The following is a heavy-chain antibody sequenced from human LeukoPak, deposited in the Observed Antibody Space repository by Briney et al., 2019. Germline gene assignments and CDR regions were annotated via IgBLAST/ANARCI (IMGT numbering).Heavy chain of an antibody. D-gene: IGHD3-10*01. Sequence: GGSLRLSCAASGFTFSSYWMHWVRQAPGKGLVWVSRINSDGSSTSYADSVKGRFTISRDNAKNTLYLQMNSLRAEDTAVYYCARDYGSGSYYSLVFDYWGQGTLVTVSS. CDR2: INSDGSST. J-gene: IGHJ4*02. V-gene: IGHV3-74*01. CDR3: ARDYGSGSYYSLVFDY. CDR1: GFTFSSYW.